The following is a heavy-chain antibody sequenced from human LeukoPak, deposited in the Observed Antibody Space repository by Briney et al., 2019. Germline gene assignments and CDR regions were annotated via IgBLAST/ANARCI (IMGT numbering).Heavy chain of an antibody. CDR3: ARGDGYGYNWFDS. CDR2: IIPILDTA. D-gene: IGHD5-24*01. Sequence: SVKVSCKAFGGTFSSYAITWVRQAPGQGLEWMGRIIPILDTANYAQNFQGRVTITTDESTSTAYMELSSLRSEDTAVYYCARGDGYGYNWFDSWGQGTLVTVSS. V-gene: IGHV1-69*11. CDR1: GGTFSSYA. J-gene: IGHJ5*01.